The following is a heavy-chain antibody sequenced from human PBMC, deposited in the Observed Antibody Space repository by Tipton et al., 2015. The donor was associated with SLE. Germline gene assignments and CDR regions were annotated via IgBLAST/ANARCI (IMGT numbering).Heavy chain of an antibody. CDR2: NYTSGST. Sequence: TLSLTCTVSGGSISSGNYYWSWIRQPAGKGLEWIGRNYTSGSTNYNPSLKSRVTISVDTSKNQFSLKLSSVTAADTAVYYCARDPGAYYYYYYMDVLGKGTTVTVSS. CDR1: GGSISSGNYY. J-gene: IGHJ6*03. V-gene: IGHV4-61*02. CDR3: ARDPGAYYYYYYMDV. D-gene: IGHD3-10*01.